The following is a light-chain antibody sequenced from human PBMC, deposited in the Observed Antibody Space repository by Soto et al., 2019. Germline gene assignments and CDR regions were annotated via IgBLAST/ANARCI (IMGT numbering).Light chain of an antibody. CDR2: AAS. J-gene: IGKJ1*01. Sequence: IHMTQSPSSLSASPVKRFLLTFRASQGVSSYLAWYQQKPGKVPKLLIYAASTLQSGVPSRFSGSGSGTDFTLTISSLQPEDVATYYCQKYNSAPQAFGQGTKVDIK. CDR3: QKYNSAPQA. V-gene: IGKV1-27*01. CDR1: QGVSSY.